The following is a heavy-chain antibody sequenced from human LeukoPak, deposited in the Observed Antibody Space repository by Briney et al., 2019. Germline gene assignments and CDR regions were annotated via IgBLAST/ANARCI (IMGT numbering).Heavy chain of an antibody. J-gene: IGHJ4*02. D-gene: IGHD6-13*01. CDR2: IYASGIT. V-gene: IGHV4-61*02. CDR1: GVSLWIGSKY. Sequence: PSETLTLTYTLSGVSLWIGSKYCRWIRRPAGKGLEWIGRIYASGITNYNPSLKSRVTISVDTSKNQSSLKLRSVPAATTGVYYCARGPDSSISYFDYCGQGTLVTVSS. CDR3: ARGPDSSISYFDY.